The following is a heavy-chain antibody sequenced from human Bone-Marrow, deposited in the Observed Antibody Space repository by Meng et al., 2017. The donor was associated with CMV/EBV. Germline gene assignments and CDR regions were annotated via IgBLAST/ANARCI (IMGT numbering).Heavy chain of an antibody. Sequence: GGSLRLSCAASGFTFSSFAMHWVRQAPGKGLEWVSVISIDGNSKYYADSVKGRFTISRDNSKNTLYLEINSLRAEDTAVYYCVREKGPREALDYWGRGTLVTVSS. CDR3: VREKGPREALDY. CDR2: ISIDGNSK. CDR1: GFTFSSFA. J-gene: IGHJ4*02. V-gene: IGHV3-30*04.